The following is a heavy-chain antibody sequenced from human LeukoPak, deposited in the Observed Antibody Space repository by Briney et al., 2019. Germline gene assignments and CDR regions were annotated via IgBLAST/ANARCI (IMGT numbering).Heavy chain of an antibody. CDR1: GYTFTGYY. V-gene: IGHV1-2*06. CDR2: INPNSGGT. Sequence: ASVKVSCKASGYTFTGYYMHWVRQAPGQGLEWMGRINPNSGGTNYAQKFQGRVTMTRDMSISTAYMELSRLRSDDTAVYYCARVARGIGVATIRWFDPWGQGTLVTVSS. J-gene: IGHJ5*02. D-gene: IGHD5-12*01. CDR3: ARVARGIGVATIRWFDP.